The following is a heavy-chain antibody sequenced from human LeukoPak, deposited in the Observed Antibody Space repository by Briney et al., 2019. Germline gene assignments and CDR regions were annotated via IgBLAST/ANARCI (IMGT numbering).Heavy chain of an antibody. CDR3: ARSTHTSGWSIFDY. V-gene: IGHV3-7*01. J-gene: IGHJ4*02. Sequence: GGSLRLSCAASGFTFSNYWMSWVRQAPGKGLEWVATIKQDGSEKYYVDSVKGRFTISRDNAKNSVSLQMNSLTAEDTAIYYCARSTHTSGWSIFDYWGQGTLVTVSS. D-gene: IGHD6-19*01. CDR2: IKQDGSEK. CDR1: GFTFSNYW.